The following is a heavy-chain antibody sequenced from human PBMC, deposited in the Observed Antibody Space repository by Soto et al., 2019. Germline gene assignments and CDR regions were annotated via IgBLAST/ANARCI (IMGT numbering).Heavy chain of an antibody. V-gene: IGHV1-18*01. Sequence: QVHLVQSGAEVKKPGASVKVSCKASGYTFTSYGITWVRQAPGQGLEWMGWISAHNGNTDYAQKPQGRVIVTRDTSTSTGYMALRSLISEDTAVYYCAKDRGPRRQWLIDPFDYWGQGTLVTVSP. CDR2: ISAHNGNT. CDR1: GYTFTSYG. CDR3: AKDRGPRRQWLIDPFDY. J-gene: IGHJ4*02. D-gene: IGHD6-19*01.